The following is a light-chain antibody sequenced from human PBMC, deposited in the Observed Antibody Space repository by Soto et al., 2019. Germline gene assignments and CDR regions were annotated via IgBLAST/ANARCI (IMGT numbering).Light chain of an antibody. Sequence: EIVMTQSPATLSLSPGERATLSCRASQSVSSNLAWYQQKPGQAPRLLIYGASTRATGIPARFSGSGSGTEFTLTISSLQSEDFAVHYCQQYNNWPPYTFGQGTKLEIK. CDR3: QQYNNWPPYT. V-gene: IGKV3-15*01. CDR1: QSVSSN. J-gene: IGKJ2*01. CDR2: GAS.